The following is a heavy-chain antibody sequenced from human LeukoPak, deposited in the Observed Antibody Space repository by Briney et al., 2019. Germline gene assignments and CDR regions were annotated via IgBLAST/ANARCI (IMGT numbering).Heavy chain of an antibody. D-gene: IGHD3-9*01. CDR2: ISSNGGST. J-gene: IGHJ6*04. CDR1: GFTFSSYA. CDR3: ARDRVLRYFDWSMDV. Sequence: GGSLRLSCAASGFTFSSYAMHWVRQAPGKGLEYVSAISSNGGSTYYANSVKGRFTISGDNSKNTLYLQMGSLRAEDMAVYYCARDRVLRYFDWSMDVWGKGTTVTVSS. V-gene: IGHV3-64*01.